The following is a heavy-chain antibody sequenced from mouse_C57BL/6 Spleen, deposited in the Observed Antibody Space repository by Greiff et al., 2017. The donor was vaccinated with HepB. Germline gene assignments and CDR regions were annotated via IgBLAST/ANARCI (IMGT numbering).Heavy chain of an antibody. V-gene: IGHV1-22*01. CDR2: INPNNGGT. Sequence: EVQLQQSGPELVKPGASVKMSCKASGYTFTDYNMHWVKQSHGKSLEWIGYINPNNGGTSYNQKFKGKATLTVNKSSSTAYMEIRSLTSEDSAVYFCARTGSYWYFDVWGTGTTVTVSS. D-gene: IGHD2-2*01. CDR3: ARTGSYWYFDV. J-gene: IGHJ1*03. CDR1: GYTFTDYN.